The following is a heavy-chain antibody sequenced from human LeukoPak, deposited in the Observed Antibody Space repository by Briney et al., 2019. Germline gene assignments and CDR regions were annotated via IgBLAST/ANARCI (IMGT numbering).Heavy chain of an antibody. CDR1: GFTFDDYA. Sequence: GGSLRLSCAASGFTFDDYAMHWVRQAPGKGLEWVSGISWNGGSIGYADSVKGRFTISRDNAKNSLYLQMNSLRAEDTALYYCAKSRSSGWVLGAFDIWGQGTMVTVSS. CDR2: ISWNGGSI. D-gene: IGHD6-19*01. V-gene: IGHV3-9*01. CDR3: AKSRSSGWVLGAFDI. J-gene: IGHJ3*02.